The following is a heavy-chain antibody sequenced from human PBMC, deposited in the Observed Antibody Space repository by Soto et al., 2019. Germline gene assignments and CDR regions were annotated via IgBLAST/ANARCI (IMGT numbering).Heavy chain of an antibody. Sequence: QVQLVQSGAEVKKPGSSVKVSCKASGDTFSRYAISWVRQAPGQGLEWMGGIKPIFGTTNYAQNFRGRVTITADESTGTAYMELISLRFEDTAVYYCAREGGFSERQHFESWGKGTLVTVSS. CDR1: GDTFSRYA. D-gene: IGHD3-3*01. CDR2: IKPIFGTT. CDR3: AREGGFSERQHFES. J-gene: IGHJ4*02. V-gene: IGHV1-69*01.